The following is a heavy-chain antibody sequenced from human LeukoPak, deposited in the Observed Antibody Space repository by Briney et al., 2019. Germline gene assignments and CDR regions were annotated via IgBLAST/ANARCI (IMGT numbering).Heavy chain of an antibody. J-gene: IGHJ3*02. V-gene: IGHV1-18*01. Sequence: ASVKVSCKASGYTFTSYGISWVRQAPGQGLEWMGWISAYNGNTNYAQKLQGRVTMTTDTSTSTPYMELRSLRSDDTAVYYCARDPRPIVVVVAATPHAFDIWGQGTMVTVSS. CDR1: GYTFTSYG. D-gene: IGHD2-15*01. CDR3: ARDPRPIVVVVAATPHAFDI. CDR2: ISAYNGNT.